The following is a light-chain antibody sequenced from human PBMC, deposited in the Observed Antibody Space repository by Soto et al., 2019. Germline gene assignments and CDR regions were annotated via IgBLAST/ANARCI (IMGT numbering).Light chain of an antibody. J-gene: IGKJ5*01. CDR1: QGISSW. CDR3: QQRASFPFT. V-gene: IGKV1-12*01. CDR2: AAS. Sequence: DIEMTQSPASVSSSVGDRVTITCRASQGISSWLAWYQQKPGKAPKLLLYAASSLQSGVTSRFSGSSSGTDFTPTISSLQHEDFAAYYCQQRASFPFTFGQGPRLEIK.